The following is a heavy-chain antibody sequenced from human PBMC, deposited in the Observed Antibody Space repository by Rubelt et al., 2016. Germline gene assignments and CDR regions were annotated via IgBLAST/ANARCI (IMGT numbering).Heavy chain of an antibody. V-gene: IGHV4-34*01. D-gene: IGHD3-16*01. Sequence: QVQLQLWGAGLLKPSETLSLTCAVSGGSLSGYYWSWVRQSPGEGMEWIGEINHSGDTNYNTSLKSRVIISVDTYTKQFSLKRTSVTAADTAVYDCAGQRVGDYVWGTRGHYFDYWGQGTLVTVSS. CDR1: GGSLSGYY. J-gene: IGHJ4*02. CDR2: INHSGDT. CDR3: AGQRVGDYVWGTRGHYFDY.